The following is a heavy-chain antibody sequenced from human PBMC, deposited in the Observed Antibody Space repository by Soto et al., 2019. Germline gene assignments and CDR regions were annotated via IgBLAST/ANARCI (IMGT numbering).Heavy chain of an antibody. CDR2: ISYGGSNK. D-gene: IGHD2-21*02. CDR1: GFTFSSYG. J-gene: IGHJ6*02. CDR3: AKDQCGGDFYQPRVYYYYGMDV. Sequence: GGSLRLSCAASGFTFSSYGMHWVRQAPGKGLEWVAVISYGGSNKYYADSVKGRFTISRDNSKNTLYLQMNSLRAEDTAAYYCAKDQCGGDFYQPRVYYYYGMDVWGQGTTVTVSS. V-gene: IGHV3-30*18.